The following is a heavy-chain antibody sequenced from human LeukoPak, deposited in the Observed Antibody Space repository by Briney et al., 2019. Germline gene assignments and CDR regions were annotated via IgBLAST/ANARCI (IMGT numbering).Heavy chain of an antibody. CDR2: IQNDGNDK. CDR3: AGVYYYGSGSYRY. V-gene: IGHV3-30*02. J-gene: IGHJ4*02. Sequence: PGGSLRLSCAASGLTFSTYCIHWVRQAPGKGLEWVAFIQNDGNDKYYADSVKGRFTISRDNSKNTLDLQMNSLRAEDTAVYYCAGVYYYGSGSYRYWGQGTLVTVSS. D-gene: IGHD3-10*01. CDR1: GLTFSTYC.